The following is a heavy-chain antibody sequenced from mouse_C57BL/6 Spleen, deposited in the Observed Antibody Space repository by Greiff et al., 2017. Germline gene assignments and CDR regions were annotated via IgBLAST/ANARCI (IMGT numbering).Heavy chain of an antibody. CDR2: IDPETGGT. CDR3: TRHRGNPFDY. D-gene: IGHD2-1*01. J-gene: IGHJ2*01. V-gene: IGHV1-15*01. CDR1: GYTFTDYE. Sequence: QVQLQQSGAELVRPGASVTLSCKASGYTFTDYEMHWVKQTPVHGLEWIGAIDPETGGTAYNQKFKGKDILTADKSSSTAYMELRSLTSEDSAVYYCTRHRGNPFDYWGQGTTLTVSS.